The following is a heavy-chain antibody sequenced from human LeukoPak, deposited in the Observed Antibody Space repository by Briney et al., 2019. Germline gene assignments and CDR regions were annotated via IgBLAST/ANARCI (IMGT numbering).Heavy chain of an antibody. CDR2: IYHTGTT. CDR3: VRSDGTYSGQFLY. V-gene: IGHV4-4*02. CDR1: GESMSGSNW. Sequence: KASETLSLTCAVSGESMSGSNWWSWVRQTPGKGLEWIGEIYHTGTTNYNPSLKTRVTISLDKSRSQFSLILNSVTGADTAVYFCVRSDGTYSGQFLYWGQGTLVIVSS. J-gene: IGHJ1*01. D-gene: IGHD1-26*01.